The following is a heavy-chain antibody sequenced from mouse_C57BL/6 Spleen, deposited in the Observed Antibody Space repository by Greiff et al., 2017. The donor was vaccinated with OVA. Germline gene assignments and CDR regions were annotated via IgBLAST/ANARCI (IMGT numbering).Heavy chain of an antibody. J-gene: IGHJ3*01. D-gene: IGHD1-1*01. Sequence: QVQLQQPGAELVKPGASVKLSCKASGYTFTSYWMHWVKQRPGQGLEWIGMIHPNSGSTNYNEKFKSKATLTVDKSSSTAYMQLSSLTSEDSAVYYGATTVVATHPFAYWGQGTLVTVSA. CDR3: ATTVVATHPFAY. CDR2: IHPNSGST. V-gene: IGHV1-64*01. CDR1: GYTFTSYW.